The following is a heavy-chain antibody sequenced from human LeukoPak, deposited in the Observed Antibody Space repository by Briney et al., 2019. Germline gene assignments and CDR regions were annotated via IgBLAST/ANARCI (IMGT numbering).Heavy chain of an antibody. J-gene: IGHJ4*02. CDR1: GFTFSSYA. V-gene: IGHV3-30-3*01. D-gene: IGHD6-13*01. Sequence: GGSLRLSCAASGFTFSSYAMHWVRQAPGKGLEWVAVISYDGSNKYYADSVKGRFTISRDNSKNTLYLRMNSLRAEDTAVYYCARDESLGYSSSWLLNWGQGTLVTVSS. CDR2: ISYDGSNK. CDR3: ARDESLGYSSSWLLN.